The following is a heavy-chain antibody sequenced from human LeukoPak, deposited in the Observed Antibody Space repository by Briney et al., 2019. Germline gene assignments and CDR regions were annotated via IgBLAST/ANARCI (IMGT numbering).Heavy chain of an antibody. D-gene: IGHD3-10*01. CDR1: GFTFGDYA. CDR3: TRVRSGNDFDY. CDR2: IRSKAYGGTT. J-gene: IGHJ4*02. V-gene: IGHV3-49*04. Sequence: GGSLRLSCTTSGFTFGDYAMSWVRQAPGKGLEWVGFIRSKAYGGTTQYAASVKGRFTISRDDSKSIAYLQMSSLKTEDTAVYYCTRVRSGNDFDYWGQGTLVAVSS.